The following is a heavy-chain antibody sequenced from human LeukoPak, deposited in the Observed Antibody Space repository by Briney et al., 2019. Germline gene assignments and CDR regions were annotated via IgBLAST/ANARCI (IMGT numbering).Heavy chain of an antibody. CDR1: GYTFTGYY. CDR2: INPNSGGT. J-gene: IGHJ6*03. D-gene: IGHD6-13*01. CDR3: ARVPSSSWFPYYYYYYMDV. Sequence: ASVKVSCKASGYTFTGYYMHWVRQAPGQGLEWMGWINPNSGGTNYAQKFQGRVTMTRDTSISTAYMELSRLRSDDTAVYYCARVPSSSWFPYYYYYYMDVWGKGTTVTVSS. V-gene: IGHV1-2*02.